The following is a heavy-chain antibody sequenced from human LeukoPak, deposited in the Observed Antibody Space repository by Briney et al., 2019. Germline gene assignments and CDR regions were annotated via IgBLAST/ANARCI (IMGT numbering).Heavy chain of an antibody. CDR2: ISGRGDNT. J-gene: IGHJ4*02. CDR3: AKDQLDHGDYEADY. V-gene: IGHV3-23*01. D-gene: IGHD4-17*01. Sequence: GGSLRLSCAASGFTFIKYGMSWVRQAPGKGLEWVPTISGRGDNTYYAESVKGRFTISRDNSKNTLYLQMNSLRAEDTAIYYCAKDQLDHGDYEADYWGQGTLVTVSS. CDR1: GFTFIKYG.